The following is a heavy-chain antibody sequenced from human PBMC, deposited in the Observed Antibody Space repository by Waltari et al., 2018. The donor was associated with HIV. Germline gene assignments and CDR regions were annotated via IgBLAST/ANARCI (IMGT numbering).Heavy chain of an antibody. V-gene: IGHV7-4-1*02. CDR1: GYTFTTYG. D-gene: IGHD6-19*01. J-gene: IGHJ6*02. CDR3: AKGIAVATTYYYAAMDV. CDR2: INTNTGIP. Sequence: QVQLVQSGSELKKPGASVKVSCKASGYTFTTYGIHWVRQAPGQGLEWMGWINTNTGIPTYAQGFSGRFVFSLDTSVSTAYLQISSLKSEDSAVYFCAKGIAVATTYYYAAMDVWGPGTTVAVSS.